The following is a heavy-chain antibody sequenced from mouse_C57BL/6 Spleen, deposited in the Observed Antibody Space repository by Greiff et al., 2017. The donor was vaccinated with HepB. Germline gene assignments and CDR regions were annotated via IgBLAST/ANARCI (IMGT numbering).Heavy chain of an antibody. CDR1: GYTFTSYW. V-gene: IGHV1-61*01. CDR2: IYPSDSET. D-gene: IGHD3-2*01. CDR3: ARGDSSAWFAY. J-gene: IGHJ3*01. Sequence: QVQLQQPGAELVRPGSSVKLSCKASGYTFTSYWMDWVKQRPGQGLEWIGNIYPSDSETHYNQKFKDKATLTVDKSSSTAYMQLSSLTSEDSAVYYCARGDSSAWFAYWGQGTLVTVSA.